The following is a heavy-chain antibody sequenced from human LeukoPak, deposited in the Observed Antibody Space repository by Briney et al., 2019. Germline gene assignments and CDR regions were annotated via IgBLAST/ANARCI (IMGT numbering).Heavy chain of an antibody. CDR2: INQDGAEK. CDR3: ATETTVTGEFDY. V-gene: IGHV3-7*03. CDR1: GLTFSSYW. J-gene: IGHJ4*02. Sequence: GGSLRLSCAASGLTFSSYWMSWVRQAPGEGLEWVAKINQDGAEKAYVDSVRGRFTISRDNAKNSLFLQMNSLRAEDTAVYYCATETTVTGEFDYWGQGTLVTVSS. D-gene: IGHD4-11*01.